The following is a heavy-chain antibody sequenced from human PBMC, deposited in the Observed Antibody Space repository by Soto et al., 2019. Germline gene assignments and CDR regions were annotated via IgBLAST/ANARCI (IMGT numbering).Heavy chain of an antibody. V-gene: IGHV3-30-3*01. J-gene: IGHJ5*02. CDR2: ISYDGSNK. D-gene: IGHD2-15*01. CDR1: GFTFSSYA. CDR3: ARQVVVVELWFDP. Sequence: QVQLVESGGGVVQPGRSLRLSCAASGFTFSSYAMHWVRQAPGKGLEWVAVISYDGSNKYYADSVKGRFTISRDNSKNTLYLQMNSLRAEDTAVYYCARQVVVVELWFDPWGQGTLVTVSS.